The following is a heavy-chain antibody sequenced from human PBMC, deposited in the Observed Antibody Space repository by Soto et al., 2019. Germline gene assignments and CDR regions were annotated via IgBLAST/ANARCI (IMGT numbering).Heavy chain of an antibody. V-gene: IGHV1-69*13. Sequence: ASVKVSCKASGGTFSSYAISWVRQAPGQGLEWMGGIIPIFGTANYAQKFQGRVTITADESTSTAYTELSSLRFEDTAVYYCARDRSIFGVVILPYYYYGMDVWGQGTTVTVSS. CDR2: IIPIFGTA. D-gene: IGHD3-3*01. CDR1: GGTFSSYA. J-gene: IGHJ6*02. CDR3: ARDRSIFGVVILPYYYYGMDV.